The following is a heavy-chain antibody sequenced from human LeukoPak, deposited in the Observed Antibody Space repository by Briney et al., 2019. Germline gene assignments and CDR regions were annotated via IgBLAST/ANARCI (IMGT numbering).Heavy chain of an antibody. CDR3: ARDSPGNNDAFDI. Sequence: RIYTSGSTNYNPSLKSRVTISVDTSKNQFSLKLSSVTAADTAVYYCARDSPGNNDAFDIWGQGTMVTVSS. CDR2: IYTSGST. D-gene: IGHD1-14*01. V-gene: IGHV4-61*02. J-gene: IGHJ3*02.